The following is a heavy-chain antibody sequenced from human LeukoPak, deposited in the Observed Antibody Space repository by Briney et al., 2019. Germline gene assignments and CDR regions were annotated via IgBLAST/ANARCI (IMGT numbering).Heavy chain of an antibody. CDR1: GYSFTTYW. CDR3: ARLYGAGCPPGAFDL. J-gene: IGHJ3*01. CDR2: IYPGDSDT. V-gene: IGHV5-51*01. D-gene: IGHD4/OR15-4a*01. Sequence: KTGESLKISCETSGYSFTTYWIGWVRQMPGKGLEWMSIIYPGDSDTRYSPSFQGQVTISADKSISTAYLQWSSLKASDTAMYYCARLYGAGCPPGAFDLWGQGTMVTVSS.